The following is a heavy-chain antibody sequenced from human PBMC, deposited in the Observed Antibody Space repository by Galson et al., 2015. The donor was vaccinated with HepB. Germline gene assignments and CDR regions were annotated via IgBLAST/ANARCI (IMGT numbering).Heavy chain of an antibody. CDR3: ARQFRRGIGTTWCVGD. D-gene: IGHD1-1*01. CDR2: IFPGDSDT. CDR1: GYSFTSYW. V-gene: IGHV5-51*01. J-gene: IGHJ4*02. Sequence: QSGAEVKQPGESLKISCKGSGYSFTSYWIGWVRQMPGKGLEWMGIIFPGDSDTRYSPSFQGQVTISADKSISTAYLQWSSLKASDTAMYYCARQFRRGIGTTWCVGDWGQGTLVTVSS.